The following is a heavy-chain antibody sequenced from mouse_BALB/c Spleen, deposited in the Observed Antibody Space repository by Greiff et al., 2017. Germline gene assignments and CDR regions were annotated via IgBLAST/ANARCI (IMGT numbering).Heavy chain of an antibody. CDR3: ARYYGNYDY. V-gene: IGHV1-69*01. Sequence: QVQLQQPGAELVMPGASVKMSCKASGYKFTDYWMHWVKQRPGQGLEWIGAIDTSDSYTSYNQKFKGKATLTVDESSSTAYMQLSSLTSEDSAVYYCARYYGNYDYWGQGTTLTVSS. J-gene: IGHJ2*01. CDR2: IDTSDSYT. CDR1: GYKFTDYW. D-gene: IGHD2-1*01.